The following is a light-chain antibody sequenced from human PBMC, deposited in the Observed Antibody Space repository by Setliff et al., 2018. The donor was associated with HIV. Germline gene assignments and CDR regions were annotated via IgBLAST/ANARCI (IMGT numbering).Light chain of an antibody. CDR1: NIGTKG. J-gene: IGLJ1*01. CDR2: SDD. CDR3: QVWDSSSDHLV. V-gene: IGLV3-21*04. Sequence: SYELTQPPSESVAPGQTATITCGGDNIGTKGVHWYQQRPGQAPVLVIYSDDDRPSGIPERFSGSNPGNTATLTISRVEVGDEADYYCQVWDSSSDHLVFGTGTKVTVL.